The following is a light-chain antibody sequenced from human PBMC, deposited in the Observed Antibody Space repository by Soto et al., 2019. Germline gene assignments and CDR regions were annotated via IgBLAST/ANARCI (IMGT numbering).Light chain of an antibody. J-gene: IGKJ5*01. Sequence: EIVLTQSPGTLSLSPVERATLSCRASQTVSSNYLAWCQQRPGQAPRLLIYDASNRATGIPARFSGSGSETDFTLTISSLEPEDFAVYYCQHRMNWPLTFGQGTRLEIK. CDR1: QTVSSNY. V-gene: IGKV3-11*01. CDR3: QHRMNWPLT. CDR2: DAS.